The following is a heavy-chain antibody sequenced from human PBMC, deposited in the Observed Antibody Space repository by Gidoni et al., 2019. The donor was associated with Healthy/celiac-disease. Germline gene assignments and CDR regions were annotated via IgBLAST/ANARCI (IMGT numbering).Heavy chain of an antibody. Sequence: QVQLQQWGAGLLKPSETPSLTCAVYAGSFSGYYWSWIRQPPGTGLEWSGEINHSGSTNYNPSLKSRVTISVDTSKNQVSLKLSSVTAADTAVYYCARWGGYYLYYFDYWGQGTLVTVSS. CDR2: INHSGST. J-gene: IGHJ4*02. D-gene: IGHD3-3*01. V-gene: IGHV4-34*01. CDR3: ARWGGYYLYYFDY. CDR1: AGSFSGYY.